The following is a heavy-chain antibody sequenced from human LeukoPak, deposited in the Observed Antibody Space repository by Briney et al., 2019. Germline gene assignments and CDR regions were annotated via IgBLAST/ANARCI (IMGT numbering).Heavy chain of an antibody. CDR2: INPGGGNT. CDR3: ARIRDGYNDAYDI. Sequence: ASVKVSCKASGYTFTDYYIHWVRQAPGQGLEWMGLINPGGGNTNYAQNFQGRVTMTRDTSTSTIYMELSSLRSEDTAIYYCARIRDGYNDAYDIWGQGTVVTVPS. D-gene: IGHD5-24*01. CDR1: GYTFTDYY. V-gene: IGHV1-46*01. J-gene: IGHJ3*02.